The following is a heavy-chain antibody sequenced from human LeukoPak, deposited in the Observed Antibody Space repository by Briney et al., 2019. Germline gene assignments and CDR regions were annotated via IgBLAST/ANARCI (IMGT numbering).Heavy chain of an antibody. CDR3: AKHHYSSSRDYFDY. CDR2: ISGSGGST. CDR1: GFTFGTYA. Sequence: PGGSLRLSCAASGFTFGTYAMTWVRQAPGKGLEWVSVISGSGGSTNCADSVKGRFIISRDNSRNTLFLQMNSLRAEDTAVYYCAKHHYSSSRDYFDYWGQGTLVTVSS. J-gene: IGHJ4*02. D-gene: IGHD6-13*01. V-gene: IGHV3-23*01.